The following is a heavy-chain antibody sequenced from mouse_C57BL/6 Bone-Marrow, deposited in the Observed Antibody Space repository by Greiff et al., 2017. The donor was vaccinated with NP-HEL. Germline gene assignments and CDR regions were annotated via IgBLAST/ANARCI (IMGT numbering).Heavy chain of an antibody. Sequence: QVQLKESGSELRSPGSSVKLSCKDFDSEVFPIAYMSWVRQKPGHGFEWIGGILPSIGRTIYGEKFEDKATLDADTLSNTAYLELNSLTSEDSAIYYCARITTVVDDYAMDYWGQGTSVTVSS. J-gene: IGHJ4*01. CDR3: ARITTVVDDYAMDY. CDR1: DSEVFPIAY. D-gene: IGHD1-1*01. V-gene: IGHV15-2*01. CDR2: ILPSIGRT.